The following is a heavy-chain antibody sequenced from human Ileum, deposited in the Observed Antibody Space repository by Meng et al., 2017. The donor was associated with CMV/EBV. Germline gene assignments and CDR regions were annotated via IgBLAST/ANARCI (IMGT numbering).Heavy chain of an antibody. J-gene: IGHJ1*01. Sequence: EVQLVQCGGDLVQSGVFLRLYCVASGFVFSVYWMHWVRQVPGKGLIWLARIDSYGSDTFYADSVKGRFTISRDNARNTLYLHMNSLRAEDTAVYYCARGPGDLGQGTLVTVSS. CDR3: ARGPGD. D-gene: IGHD4-17*01. CDR1: GFVFSVYW. V-gene: IGHV3-74*01. CDR2: IDSYGSDT.